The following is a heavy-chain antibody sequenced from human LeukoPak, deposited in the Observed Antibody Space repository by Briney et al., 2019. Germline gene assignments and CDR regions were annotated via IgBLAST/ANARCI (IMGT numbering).Heavy chain of an antibody. Sequence: RASVKVFCKPSGYTFTSYYIHWVRQAPGQGLEWMGMISPSGGSTSYPQKFQGRVTMTRDTSTSTVYMELSSLRSEDTAVYFCARDGVAGTYYFDYWGQGTLVTVSS. CDR1: GYTFTSYY. CDR2: ISPSGGST. CDR3: ARDGVAGTYYFDY. D-gene: IGHD6-19*01. J-gene: IGHJ4*02. V-gene: IGHV1-46*01.